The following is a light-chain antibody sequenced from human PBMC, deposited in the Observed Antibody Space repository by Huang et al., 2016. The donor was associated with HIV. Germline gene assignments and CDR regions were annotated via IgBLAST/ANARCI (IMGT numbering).Light chain of an antibody. Sequence: EIVLTQSPATLSLSPGERATLSCRASQSVRSYLAWYQQKPGQAPRLLIYDASNWATGSPARFSGSGSGTDFTLTISNLQSEDFAVYYCQQRSAWPLTCGGGTKVEI. J-gene: IGKJ4*01. CDR3: QQRSAWPLT. CDR1: QSVRSY. V-gene: IGKV3-11*01. CDR2: DAS.